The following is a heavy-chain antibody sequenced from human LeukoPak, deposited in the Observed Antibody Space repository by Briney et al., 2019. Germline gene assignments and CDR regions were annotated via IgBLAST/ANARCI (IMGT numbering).Heavy chain of an antibody. CDR2: IYRGGNT. V-gene: IGHV3-53*01. CDR3: ATFSYGGNAGGSVGY. J-gene: IGHJ4*02. Sequence: GSLRLSCAASGLTVSSNYMTWVRPAPGKGLEWVSVIYRGGNTYYADPLKGRFTISRDTSKNTVYLQMNSLRAEDTAVYYCATFSYGGNAGGSVGYWGQGTRVTVSS. CDR1: GLTVSSNY. D-gene: IGHD4-23*01.